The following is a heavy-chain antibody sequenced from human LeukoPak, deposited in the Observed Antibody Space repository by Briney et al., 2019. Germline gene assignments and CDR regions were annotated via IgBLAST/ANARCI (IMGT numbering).Heavy chain of an antibody. CDR3: AKDSAFDI. J-gene: IGHJ3*02. V-gene: IGHV3-9*01. CDR1: GFTFDDYA. Sequence: GRSLRLSCAASGFTFDDYAMHWVRQAPGKGLEWVSGISWNSGSIGYADSVKGRFTISRDNAKNSLYLQMNGLRAEDTALYYCAKDSAFDIWGQGTMVTVSS. CDR2: ISWNSGSI.